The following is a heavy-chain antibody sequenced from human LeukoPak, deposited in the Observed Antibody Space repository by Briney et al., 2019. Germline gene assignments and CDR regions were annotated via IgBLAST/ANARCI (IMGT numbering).Heavy chain of an antibody. CDR1: GGSISSYY. D-gene: IGHD3-9*01. CDR2: INHSGST. V-gene: IGHV4-34*01. CDR3: ARRRLVIYYFDY. Sequence: PSETLSLTCTVSGGSISSYYWSWIRQPPGKGLEWIGEINHSGSTNYNPSLKSRVTISVDTSKNQFSLKLSSVTAADTAVYYCARRRLVIYYFDYWGQGTLVTVSS. J-gene: IGHJ4*02.